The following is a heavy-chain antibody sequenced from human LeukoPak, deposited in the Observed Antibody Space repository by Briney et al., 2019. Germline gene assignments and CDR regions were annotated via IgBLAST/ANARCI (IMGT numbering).Heavy chain of an antibody. CDR2: TSANTGNT. V-gene: IGHV1-18*01. Sequence: ASVKVSCKTSGIIFNTYGFSWVRQAPGQGLEWMGWTSANTGNTSYAQKLQDRVTMTTDTSTSTAYMELRNLRSDDTAVYYCARDLGFRGGWYAAFDVWGQGTTVIVSS. CDR1: GIIFNTYG. CDR3: ARDLGFRGGWYAAFDV. D-gene: IGHD6-19*01. J-gene: IGHJ3*01.